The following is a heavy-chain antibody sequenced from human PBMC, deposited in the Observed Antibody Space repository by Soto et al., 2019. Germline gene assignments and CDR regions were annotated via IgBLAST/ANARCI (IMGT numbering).Heavy chain of an antibody. CDR1: GFLFSRFG. CDR2: IENQGGST. CDR3: ARDDEYDDKGLDH. Sequence: QVQLEESGGGVVQPGTSLRLSCAASGFLFSRFGMHWVRQAPGKGLEWGAVIENQGGSTGYADSVRGRFTISRDNSRNTFFLEMSSLRVDGKATYYCARDDEYDDKGLDHWGQATLVTVSS. J-gene: IGHJ4*02. D-gene: IGHD1-1*01. V-gene: IGHV3-33*01.